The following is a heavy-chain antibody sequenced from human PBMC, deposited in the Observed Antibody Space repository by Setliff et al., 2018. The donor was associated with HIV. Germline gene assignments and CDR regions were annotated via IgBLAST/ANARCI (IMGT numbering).Heavy chain of an antibody. V-gene: IGHV4-39*07. CDR1: GDSVSSTDCL. J-gene: IGHJ4*02. Sequence: SETLSLTCSVSGDSVSSTDCLWGWVRQPPGMGLQWIVTLYNSEITNYNPSFKNRVTRSVDKSRNHFSLILNSVTAADTAIYYCVGASLPGNHVFFDYWGQGRLVTVSS. CDR3: VGASLPGNHVFFDY. CDR2: LYNSEIT.